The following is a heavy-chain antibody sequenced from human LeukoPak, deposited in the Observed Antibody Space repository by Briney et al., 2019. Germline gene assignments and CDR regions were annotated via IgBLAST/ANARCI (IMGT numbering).Heavy chain of an antibody. Sequence: PSETLSLTRTVSGGSISSYYWSWIRQPPGKGLEWIGYIYYSGSTNYNPSLKSRVTISVDTSKNEFSLKLSSVTAADTAVYYCARANYYDTVRDAFDIWGQGTMVTVSS. V-gene: IGHV4-59*01. J-gene: IGHJ3*02. D-gene: IGHD3-22*01. CDR2: IYYSGST. CDR1: GGSISSYY. CDR3: ARANYYDTVRDAFDI.